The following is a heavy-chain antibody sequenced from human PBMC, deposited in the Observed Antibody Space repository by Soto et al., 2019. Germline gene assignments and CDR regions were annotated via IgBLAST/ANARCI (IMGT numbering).Heavy chain of an antibody. D-gene: IGHD3-10*01. CDR2: INPSGGST. CDR1: GYTFTSHY. CDR3: ARGLVRGVRSPGDS. J-gene: IGHJ5*01. V-gene: IGHV1-46*03. Sequence: ASVKGSCKASGYTFTSHYMHWMRQAPGQGLEWMGIINPSGGSTSYAQKFQDRVTMTRDTSTSTVYMELSSLRSEDTAVYYCARGLVRGVRSPGDSWGQGTLVTVS.